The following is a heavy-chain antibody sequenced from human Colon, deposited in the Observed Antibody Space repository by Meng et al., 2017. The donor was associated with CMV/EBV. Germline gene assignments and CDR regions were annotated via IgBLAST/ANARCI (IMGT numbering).Heavy chain of an antibody. CDR2: INPKSGDT. J-gene: IGHJ4*02. CDR3: AKDWSGGSCFDY. D-gene: IGHD2-15*01. Sequence: CKASGYTFTDYIIHWVRQAPGQGLGWMGRINPKSGDTRYAHNFQGRATLTRDTSITTAYMELTGLTSNDTAIYYCAKDWSGGSCFDYWGQGTLVTVSS. CDR1: GYTFTDYI. V-gene: IGHV1-2*06.